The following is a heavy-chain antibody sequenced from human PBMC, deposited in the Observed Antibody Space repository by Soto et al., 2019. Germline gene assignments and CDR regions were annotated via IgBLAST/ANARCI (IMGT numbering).Heavy chain of an antibody. CDR3: ARGYYYGSASYYTDYYYHYMDV. J-gene: IGHJ6*03. V-gene: IGHV4-39*01. CDR2: IYYSGST. Sequence: SETLSLTCTVSGGSIRSSSYYWRWIRQPPGKGLEWIGSIYYSGSTYYNPSLKSRVTISVDTSKNQFSLKLSSVTAADTAVYYCARGYYYGSASYYTDYYYHYMDVWRKGTTVPVSS. D-gene: IGHD3-10*01. CDR1: GGSIRSSSYY.